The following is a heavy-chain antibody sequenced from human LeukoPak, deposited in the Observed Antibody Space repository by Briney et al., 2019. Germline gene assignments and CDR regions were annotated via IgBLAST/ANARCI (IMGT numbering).Heavy chain of an antibody. D-gene: IGHD2-21*02. Sequence: SETLSLTCTVSGDSFSSYYWSWIRQPPGKGLEWIGYIYYSGSTNYNPSLKSRVTISVDTSKNQFSLKLSSVTAADTAVYYCARAEKLAYCGGDCSRGWFDPWGQGTLVTVSS. CDR3: ARAEKLAYCGGDCSRGWFDP. J-gene: IGHJ5*02. V-gene: IGHV4-59*01. CDR2: IYYSGST. CDR1: GDSFSSYY.